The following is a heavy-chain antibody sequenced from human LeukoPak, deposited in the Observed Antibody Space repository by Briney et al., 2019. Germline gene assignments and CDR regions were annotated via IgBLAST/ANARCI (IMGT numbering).Heavy chain of an antibody. J-gene: IGHJ6*03. CDR3: ARVADYSNYDYYYYMDV. CDR1: GGSISSYY. CDR2: IYYSGST. D-gene: IGHD4-11*01. V-gene: IGHV4-59*01. Sequence: PSETLSLACTVSGGSISSYYWSWIRQPPGKGLEWIGYIYYSGSTNYNPSLKSRVTISVDTSKNQFSLKLSSVTAADTAVYYCARVADYSNYDYYYYMDVWGKGTTVTVSS.